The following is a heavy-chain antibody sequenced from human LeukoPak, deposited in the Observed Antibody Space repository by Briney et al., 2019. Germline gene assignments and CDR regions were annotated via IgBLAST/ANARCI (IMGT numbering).Heavy chain of an antibody. J-gene: IGHJ6*02. CDR2: VSSNDSAI. Sequence: GGSLRLSCAVSGFTFSDYYMCWIRQAQGKGLERVSYVSSNDSAIYYADSVKGRFTISTDNAKNSLYLQMNSLRAEDTAVYYCARDLRPTIHRYCSGGSCYFYYYGMDVWGQGTTVTVSS. V-gene: IGHV3-11*01. CDR1: GFTFSDYY. CDR3: ARDLRPTIHRYCSGGSCYFYYYGMDV. D-gene: IGHD2-15*01.